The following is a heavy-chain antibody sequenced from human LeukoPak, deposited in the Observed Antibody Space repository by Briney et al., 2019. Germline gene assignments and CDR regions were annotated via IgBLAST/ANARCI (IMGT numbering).Heavy chain of an antibody. CDR3: AASYCGGDCYSGGDGYYYYMDV. J-gene: IGHJ6*03. V-gene: IGHV1-2*02. D-gene: IGHD2-21*02. CDR2: INPNSGGT. CDR1: GYTFTGYY. Sequence: ASVKVSCKASGYTFTGYYMHWVRQAPGQGLEWMGWINPNSGGTNYAQKFQGRVTMTRDTSISTAYMELSRLGSDDTAVYYCAASYCGGDCYSGGDGYYYYMDVWGKGTTVTISS.